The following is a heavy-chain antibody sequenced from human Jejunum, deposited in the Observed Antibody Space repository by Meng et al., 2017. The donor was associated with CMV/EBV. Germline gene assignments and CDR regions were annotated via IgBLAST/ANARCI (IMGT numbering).Heavy chain of an antibody. J-gene: IGHJ4*02. CDR3: ASNRGY. V-gene: IGHV3-74*01. CDR2: ISSDGSST. Sequence: SLKISCAASGFTFSSYWMHWVRQAPGEGLVWVSRISSDGSSTSYAASVKGRFTISRDNAKNTLYLQMNSLRAEDTAVYYCASNRGYWGQGTLVTVSS. CDR1: GFTFSSYW.